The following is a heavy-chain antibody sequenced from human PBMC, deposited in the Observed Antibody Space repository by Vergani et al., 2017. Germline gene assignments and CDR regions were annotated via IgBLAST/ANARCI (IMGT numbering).Heavy chain of an antibody. CDR3: ALIGEGGPNFDY. CDR1: GYTFTGYY. D-gene: IGHD3-10*01. J-gene: IGHJ4*02. V-gene: IGHV1-2*02. CDR2: INPNSGGT. Sequence: QVQLVQSGAEVKKPGASVKVSCKASGYTFTGYYMHWVRQAPGQGLEWMGWINPNSGGTNYAQKIQGGVTMTRDTSISTAYMELGRLRSDDTAVYYCALIGEGGPNFDYWGQGTLVTVSS.